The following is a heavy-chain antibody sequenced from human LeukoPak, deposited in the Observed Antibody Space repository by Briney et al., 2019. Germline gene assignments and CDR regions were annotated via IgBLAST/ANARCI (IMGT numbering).Heavy chain of an antibody. D-gene: IGHD2/OR15-2a*01. CDR2: IYYSGST. Sequence: SETLSLTCTVSGGSISSYYWSWIRQPPGKGLEWIGYIYYSGSTNYNPSLKSRVTISVDTSKNQFSLKLSSVAAADTAVYYCARGLSADAFDIWGQGTMVTVSS. J-gene: IGHJ3*02. V-gene: IGHV4-59*01. CDR1: GGSISSYY. CDR3: ARGLSADAFDI.